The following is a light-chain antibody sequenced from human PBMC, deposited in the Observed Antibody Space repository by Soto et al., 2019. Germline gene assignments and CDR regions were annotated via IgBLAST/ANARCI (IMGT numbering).Light chain of an antibody. CDR2: EVT. V-gene: IGLV2-23*02. CDR1: GTDVGTYNF. CDR3: CSFAGRKTWV. Sequence: QAVLTQPASVSGPPGQSITISCTGSGTDVGTYNFVSWFQRHPGKASQLIIYEVTERPSGVSPRFSGSKSVNTASLTISGLRAEDEADYFCCSFAGRKTWVFGGGTKLTVL. J-gene: IGLJ3*02.